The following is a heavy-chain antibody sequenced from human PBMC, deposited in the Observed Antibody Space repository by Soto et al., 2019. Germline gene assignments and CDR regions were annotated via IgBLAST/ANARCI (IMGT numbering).Heavy chain of an antibody. V-gene: IGHV3-23*01. CDR3: AKAGRLVINWFDP. CDR1: VFTVSSYA. D-gene: IGHD2-21*01. J-gene: IGHJ5*02. CDR2: ITGSGGGT. Sequence: GGSLRLSCAASVFTVSSYAMSWVRQAPGRGLEWVSCITGSGGGTYYADSVKGRFTISRDNSKDTLFLQMNSLRAEDTAVYYCAKAGRLVINWFDPWGQGTLVTVSS.